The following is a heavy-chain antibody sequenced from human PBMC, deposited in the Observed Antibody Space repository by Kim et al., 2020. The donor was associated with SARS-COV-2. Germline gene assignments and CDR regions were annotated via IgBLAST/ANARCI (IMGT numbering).Heavy chain of an antibody. J-gene: IGHJ5*02. D-gene: IGHD6-13*01. Sequence: SETLSLTCAVYGGSFSGYYWNWIRQPPGKGLEWIGEINHSGSTNYNPSLKSRVTISVDTSKNQFSLNLSSVTAADTPVYYCVSGRYSSSWYWARWWFVP. CDR3: VSGRYSSSWYWARWWFVP. V-gene: IGHV4-34*01. CDR2: INHSGST. CDR1: GGSFSGYY.